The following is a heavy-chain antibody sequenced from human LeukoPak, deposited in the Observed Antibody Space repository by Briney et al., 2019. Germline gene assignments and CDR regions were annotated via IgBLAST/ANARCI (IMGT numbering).Heavy chain of an antibody. V-gene: IGHV3-7*05. CDR2: IRQDGSEK. CDR3: ARGSSFWRGSYNWFDP. D-gene: IGHD3-3*01. J-gene: IGHJ5*02. CDR1: GISFSDAW. Sequence: PAGGSLTLSCAASGISFSDAWMTWVRQDPGKGLEWVANIRQDGSEKYYVDSVKGRFSISRDNAKNSLDLQMNSLRVEDTAVYYCARGSSFWRGSYNWFDPWGQGTLVTVSS.